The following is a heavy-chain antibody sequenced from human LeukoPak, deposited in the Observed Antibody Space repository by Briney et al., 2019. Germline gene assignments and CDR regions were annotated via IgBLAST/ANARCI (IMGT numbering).Heavy chain of an antibody. CDR1: GFTFSSYA. CDR2: ISGSGGST. CDR3: ANNVLRYFDWLGY. J-gene: IGHJ4*02. D-gene: IGHD3-9*01. V-gene: IGHV3-23*01. Sequence: GGSLRLSCAASGFTFSSYAMSWVRQAPGKGLEWVSAISGSGGSTYYADSVKGRFTISRDNSKNTLYLQMNSLRAEDTAVYYCANNVLRYFDWLGYWGQGTLVTVSS.